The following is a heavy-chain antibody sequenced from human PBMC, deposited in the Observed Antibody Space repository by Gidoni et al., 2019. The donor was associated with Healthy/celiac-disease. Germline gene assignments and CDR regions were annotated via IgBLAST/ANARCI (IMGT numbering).Heavy chain of an antibody. CDR1: GGTFSSYA. D-gene: IGHD3-22*01. Sequence: QVQLVQSGAEVKKPGSSVKVSCKASGGTFSSYAISWVRQAPVQGLEWMGGIIPIFGTANYAQKFQGRVTITADESTSTAYMELSSLRSEDTAVYYCARGRSSGYPVRDYYYGMDVWGQGTTVTVSS. CDR3: ARGRSSGYPVRDYYYGMDV. J-gene: IGHJ6*02. V-gene: IGHV1-69*01. CDR2: IIPIFGTA.